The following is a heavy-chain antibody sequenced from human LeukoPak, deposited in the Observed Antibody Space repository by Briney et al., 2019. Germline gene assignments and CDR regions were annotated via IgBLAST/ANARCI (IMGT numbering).Heavy chain of an antibody. CDR1: GFTFDTYS. J-gene: IGHJ3*02. CDR2: ISSDAGSA. D-gene: IGHD1-7*01. V-gene: IGHV3-23*01. CDR3: AKTGLSGTTGDAFDM. Sequence: GGSLRLSCAASGFTFDTYSMSWLRQAPGGGLEWVSGISSDAGSAYYAGSVQGRFTISRDNSDNTVSLQMSSLRAGDTAVYYCAKTGLSGTTGDAFDMWGQGTVVTVSS.